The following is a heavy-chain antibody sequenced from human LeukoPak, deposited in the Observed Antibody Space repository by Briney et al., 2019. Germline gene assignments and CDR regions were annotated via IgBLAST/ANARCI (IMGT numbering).Heavy chain of an antibody. Sequence: SVKVSCKASGGTSSSYAISWVRQAPGQGLEWMGGIIPIFGTANYAQKFQGRVTITADESTSTAYMELSSLRSEDTAVYYCASHPLGIVGATYYFDYWGQGTLVTVSS. CDR1: GGTSSSYA. J-gene: IGHJ4*02. V-gene: IGHV1-69*13. CDR2: IIPIFGTA. D-gene: IGHD1-26*01. CDR3: ASHPLGIVGATYYFDY.